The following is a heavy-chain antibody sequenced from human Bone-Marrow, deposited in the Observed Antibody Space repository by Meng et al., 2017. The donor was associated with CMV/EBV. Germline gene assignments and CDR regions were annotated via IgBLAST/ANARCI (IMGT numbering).Heavy chain of an antibody. CDR2: ISYDGSNK. CDR1: GFIFSNAW. J-gene: IGHJ6*02. Sequence: GGSLRLSCAASGFIFSNAWMTWVRQAPGKGLEWVAVISYDGSNKYYADSVKGRFTISRDNSKNSLYLQMNSLRAEDTALYYCARDLGWNYVLYYYGMDVWGQGTTVTVSS. CDR3: ARDLGWNYVLYYYGMDV. V-gene: IGHV3-30-3*01. D-gene: IGHD1-7*01.